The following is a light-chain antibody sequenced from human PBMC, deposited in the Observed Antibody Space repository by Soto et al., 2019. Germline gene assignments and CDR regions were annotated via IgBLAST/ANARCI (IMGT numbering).Light chain of an antibody. CDR2: AAY. V-gene: IGKV1-9*01. CDR3: QYLNGAPTIT. J-gene: IGKJ5*01. CDR1: QDVSDY. Sequence: IQLTQSPSSLSASVGDRVTITCRASQDVSDYLAWYQHAPGKAPNLLIYAAYTLQSGVPSRFSGSGSGTEFSLTITSLQPEDFATYYCQYLNGAPTITFGQGTRLEIK.